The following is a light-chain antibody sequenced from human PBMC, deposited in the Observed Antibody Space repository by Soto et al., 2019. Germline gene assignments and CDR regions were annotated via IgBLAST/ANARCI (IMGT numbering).Light chain of an antibody. CDR1: QSVSSSY. CDR3: QQYNNRPWT. Sequence: EIVVTQSPGTLSFSPGEGATLSCRASQSVSSSYLAWYQQKPGQAPRLLIYGASTRATGIPARFSGSGSGTEFTLIISSLQSEDFAVYYCQQYNNRPWTFGQGTKVDIK. CDR2: GAS. V-gene: IGKV3-15*01. J-gene: IGKJ1*01.